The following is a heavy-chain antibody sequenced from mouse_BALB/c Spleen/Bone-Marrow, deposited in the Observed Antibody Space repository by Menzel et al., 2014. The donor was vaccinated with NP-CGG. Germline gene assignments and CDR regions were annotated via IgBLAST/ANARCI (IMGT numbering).Heavy chain of an antibody. D-gene: IGHD4-1*01. J-gene: IGHJ3*01. CDR2: INPANGNT. Sequence: VQLKDSGAELVKPGASVKLSCTASGFNITDAYMHWVRQRPEQGLERIGRINPANGNTEYDPTFQGKATIPAEASSHTTYLQHSSLTAEDTAGYDCVRSLGQVNFWGQGTLVTVSA. V-gene: IGHV14-3*02. CDR1: GFNITDAY. CDR3: VRSLGQVNF.